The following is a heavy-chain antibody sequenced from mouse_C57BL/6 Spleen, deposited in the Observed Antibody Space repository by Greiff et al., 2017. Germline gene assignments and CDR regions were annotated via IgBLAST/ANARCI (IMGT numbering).Heavy chain of an antibody. CDR3: ARRLYYGNFDY. Sequence: VQLQQPGAELVRPGSSVKLSCKASGYTFTSYWMDWVKQRPGQGLEWIGNIYPSDSETHYNQKFKDKATLTVDKSSSTAYMQLSSLTSEDSAVYYCARRLYYGNFDYWGQGTTLTVSS. V-gene: IGHV1-61*01. CDR1: GYTFTSYW. J-gene: IGHJ2*01. CDR2: IYPSDSET. D-gene: IGHD2-1*01.